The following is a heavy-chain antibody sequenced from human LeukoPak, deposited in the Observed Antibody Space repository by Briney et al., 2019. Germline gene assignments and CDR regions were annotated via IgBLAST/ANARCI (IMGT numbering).Heavy chain of an antibody. CDR2: INPNSGGT. J-gene: IGHJ5*02. CDR3: ARDRLRLGYERTNWFDP. CDR1: GYTFTGYY. D-gene: IGHD2-15*01. Sequence: ASVKVSCKASGYTFTGYYIHWVRQAPGQGLEWMGWINPNSGGTNYAQNFQGRVTMTRDTSINTVYMELSRLQSDDTAVFYCARDRLRLGYERTNWFDPWGQGTLVTVSS. V-gene: IGHV1-2*02.